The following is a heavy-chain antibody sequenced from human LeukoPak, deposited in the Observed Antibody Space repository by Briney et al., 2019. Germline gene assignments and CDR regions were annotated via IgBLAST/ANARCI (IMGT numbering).Heavy chain of an antibody. CDR1: GFTFDDYA. CDR3: AKDTTKGDYGGFDP. V-gene: IGHV3-43*02. J-gene: IGHJ5*02. Sequence: GGSLRLSCAASGFTFDDYATHWVRQAPGKGLEWVSLISGDGGSTYYADSVKGRFTISRDNSKNSLYLQMNSLRTEDTALYYCAKDTTKGDYGGFDPWGQGTLVTVSS. D-gene: IGHD4-17*01. CDR2: ISGDGGST.